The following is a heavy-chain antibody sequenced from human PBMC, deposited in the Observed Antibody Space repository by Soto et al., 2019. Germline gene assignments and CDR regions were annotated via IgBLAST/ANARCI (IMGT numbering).Heavy chain of an antibody. CDR1: GYTFIHYY. D-gene: IGHD2-21*01. CDR3: ARSLLKGDL. V-gene: IGHV1-46*01. J-gene: IGHJ4*02. Sequence: QVQLVQSGAEVKKPGASVKISCKASGYTFIHYYIHWVRQAPGQGLEWMAIINPNGGSTNYAQKCQGRVTVTSATSTTTVSMELNSLESDDTSVYCGARSLLKGDLWGQGTLLPVSS. CDR2: INPNGGST.